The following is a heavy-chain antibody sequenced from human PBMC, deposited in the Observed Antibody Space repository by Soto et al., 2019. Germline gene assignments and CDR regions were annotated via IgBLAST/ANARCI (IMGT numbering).Heavy chain of an antibody. CDR3: ARYETAPPPDYYFDY. CDR1: KGSCSGYY. J-gene: IGHJ4*02. V-gene: IGHV4-34*01. Sequence: SETLSLTCALYKGSCSGYYCSWIRQPPGKGLEWIAEINHSGSTNYNPALKSRVTISVDTSKNQFSLKLSSVTAADPAVYSCARYETAPPPDYYFDYWGQGNLVTASS. CDR2: INHSGST. D-gene: IGHD2-21*01.